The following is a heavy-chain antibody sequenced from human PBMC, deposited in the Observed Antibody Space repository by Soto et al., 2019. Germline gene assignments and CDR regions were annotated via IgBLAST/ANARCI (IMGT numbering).Heavy chain of an antibody. CDR1: GFTFSRYA. Sequence: EVQLLESGGGLVQPGGSLRLSCAASGFTFSRYAMSWVRQAPGKGLEWVSAISGSGGSTYYADSVKGRFTISRDNSKNTLYRQMNSLRAEDTAVYYCAKDAIFMHYYYGMDVWGQGTTVTVSS. CDR3: AKDAIFMHYYYGMDV. V-gene: IGHV3-23*01. CDR2: ISGSGGST. J-gene: IGHJ6*02. D-gene: IGHD2-2*02.